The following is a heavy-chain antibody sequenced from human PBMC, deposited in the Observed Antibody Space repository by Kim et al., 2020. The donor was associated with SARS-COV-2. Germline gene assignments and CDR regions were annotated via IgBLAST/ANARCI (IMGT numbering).Heavy chain of an antibody. V-gene: IGHV3-30*01. Sequence: ADSVKFRFTSSRNNSKNTLYLQMNGLRAEDTAVYYCAGSHSGSYRSAFDYWGQGTLVTVSS. J-gene: IGHJ4*02. D-gene: IGHD1-26*01. CDR3: AGSHSGSYRSAFDY.